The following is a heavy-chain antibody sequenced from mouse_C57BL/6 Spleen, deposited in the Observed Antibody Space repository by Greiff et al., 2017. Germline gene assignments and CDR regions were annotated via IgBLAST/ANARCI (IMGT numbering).Heavy chain of an antibody. V-gene: IGHV1-64*01. Sequence: VKLMESGAELVKPGASVKLSCKASGYTFTSYWMHWVKQRPGQGLEWIGMIHPNSGSTNYNEKFKSKATLTVDKSSSTAYMQLSSLTSEDSAVYYCARWITTGENFDYWGQGTTLTVSS. CDR3: ARWITTGENFDY. J-gene: IGHJ2*01. CDR2: IHPNSGST. D-gene: IGHD1-1*01. CDR1: GYTFTSYW.